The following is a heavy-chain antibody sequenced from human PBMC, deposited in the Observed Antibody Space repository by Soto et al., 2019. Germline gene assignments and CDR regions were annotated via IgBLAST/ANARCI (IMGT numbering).Heavy chain of an antibody. D-gene: IGHD3-22*01. CDR1: GWTFSSYA. J-gene: IGHJ4*02. CDR3: ARAAGGYYDSSGYVDY. Sequence: GASVKVSCKASGWTFSSYAISWVRQAPGQGLEWMGGIIPIFGTANYAQKFQGRVTITADESTSTAYMELSSLRSEDTAAYYCARAAGGYYDSSGYVDYWGQGTLVTVSS. V-gene: IGHV1-69*13. CDR2: IIPIFGTA.